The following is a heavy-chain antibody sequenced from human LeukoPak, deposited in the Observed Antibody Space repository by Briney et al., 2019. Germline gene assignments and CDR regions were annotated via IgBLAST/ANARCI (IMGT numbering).Heavy chain of an antibody. J-gene: IGHJ3*01. V-gene: IGHV3-30*03. Sequence: GRSLRLSCAASGFTFSSYGMHWVRQAPGKGLEWVAVISYDGSNKYYADSVKGRFTISRDNSKNTLYLQMSSLKAEDTAVYYCARLGDGFDLWGQGTMVSVSS. D-gene: IGHD3-16*01. CDR2: ISYDGSNK. CDR3: ARLGDGFDL. CDR1: GFTFSSYG.